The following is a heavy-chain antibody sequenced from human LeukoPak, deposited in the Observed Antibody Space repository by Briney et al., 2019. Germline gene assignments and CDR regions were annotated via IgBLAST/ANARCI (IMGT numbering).Heavy chain of an antibody. V-gene: IGHV4-34*01. J-gene: IGHJ4*02. CDR2: INHSGST. CDR3: ARRTFGYYGSGSPFDY. Sequence: PSETLSLTCAVYGGSFSGYYWSWIRQPPGKGLEWIGEINHSGSTNYNPSLKSRVTISVDTSKNQFSLKLSSVTAADTAVYYCARRTFGYYGSGSPFDYWGQGTLVTVSS. CDR1: GGSFSGYY. D-gene: IGHD3-10*01.